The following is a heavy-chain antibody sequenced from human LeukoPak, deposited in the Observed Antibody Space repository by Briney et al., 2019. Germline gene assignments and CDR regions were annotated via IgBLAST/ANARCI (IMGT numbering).Heavy chain of an antibody. V-gene: IGHV3-74*01. Sequence: PGGSPRLSCVASGFTFSSYWMHWVRQAPGKGLVWVSRINSDGSSTSYADSVKGRFTISRDNAKNTLYLQMNSLRAEDTAVYYCARSAWVDCFDYWGQGTLVTVSS. CDR2: INSDGSST. J-gene: IGHJ4*02. CDR1: GFTFSSYW. D-gene: IGHD2-15*01. CDR3: ARSAWVDCFDY.